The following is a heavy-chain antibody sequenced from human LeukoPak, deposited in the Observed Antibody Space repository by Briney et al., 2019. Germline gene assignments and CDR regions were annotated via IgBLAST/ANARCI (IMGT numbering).Heavy chain of an antibody. CDR2: INHSGST. V-gene: IGHV4-34*01. D-gene: IGHD1-26*01. CDR3: ARSIVGATVIDY. CDR1: GGSFSGYY. J-gene: IGHJ4*02. Sequence: PSETLSLTCAVYGGSFSGYYWSWIRQPPGKGLEWIGEINHSGSTNYNPSLKSRVTISVDTSKNQFSLKLSSVTAADTAVYYCARSIVGATVIDYWGQGTLVTVSS.